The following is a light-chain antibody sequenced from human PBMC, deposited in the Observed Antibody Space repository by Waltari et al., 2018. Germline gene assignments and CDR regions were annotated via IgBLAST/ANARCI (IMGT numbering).Light chain of an antibody. Sequence: QPVLTQPPPASGTAGQSVTISCSGSSSNIATSVVCWYQQLPGTAPKLLIHSNHQRPSGVPDRFSASKSGTSASLAISGLQSADEAHYYCSAWDDSLNDPVVFGGGTKLTVL. CDR2: SNH. V-gene: IGLV1-44*01. CDR1: SSNIATSV. CDR3: SAWDDSLNDPVV. J-gene: IGLJ2*01.